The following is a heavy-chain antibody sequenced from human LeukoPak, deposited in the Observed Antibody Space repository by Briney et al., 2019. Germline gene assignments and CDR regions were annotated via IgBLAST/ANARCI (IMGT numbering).Heavy chain of an antibody. D-gene: IGHD5-24*01. CDR1: GFTLSDYD. CDR3: ATQRDGYNAPFDH. CDR2: IRGSDSSI. Sequence: PGGSLRLSCAASGFTLSDYDMNWVRQAPGRGLEWVSFIRGSDSSIYYSDSVKGRFTISRDNAKNSLYLQMNSLRAEDTAVYYCATQRDGYNAPFDHWGQGTLVTVSS. V-gene: IGHV3-48*03. J-gene: IGHJ5*02.